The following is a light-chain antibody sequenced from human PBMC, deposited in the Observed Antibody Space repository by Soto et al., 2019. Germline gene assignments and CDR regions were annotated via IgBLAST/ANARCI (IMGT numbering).Light chain of an antibody. V-gene: IGKV3-20*01. CDR1: QSVSSSS. Sequence: ETVLTQSPGTLSLSPGERATLSCRASQSVSSSSLAWYQQRPGQAPRLLIYGASTRATGLPARFSGSGSGTEFTLTISSLQSEDFAVYYCQQFSSYPLTFGGGTKVDIK. J-gene: IGKJ4*01. CDR3: QQFSSYPLT. CDR2: GAS.